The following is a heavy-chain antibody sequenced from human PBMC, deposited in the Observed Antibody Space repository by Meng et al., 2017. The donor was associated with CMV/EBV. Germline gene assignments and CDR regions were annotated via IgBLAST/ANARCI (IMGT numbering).Heavy chain of an antibody. J-gene: IGHJ6*02. CDR1: GGTFSSYA. Sequence: GGSLRLSCKASGGTFSSYAISWVRQAPGQGLEWMGGIIPIFGTANYAQKFQGRVTITTDESTSTAYMELSSLRSEDTAVYYCATLGLLFRPFDGYYGMDVWGQGTTVTVSS. CDR2: IIPIFGTA. D-gene: IGHD2-21*01. CDR3: ATLGLLFRPFDGYYGMDV. V-gene: IGHV1-69*05.